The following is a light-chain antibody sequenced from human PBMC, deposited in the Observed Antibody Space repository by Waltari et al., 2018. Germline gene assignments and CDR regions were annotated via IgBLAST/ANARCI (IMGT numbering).Light chain of an antibody. CDR3: QAWDSKTVV. CDR1: KLGEKY. J-gene: IGLJ3*02. V-gene: IGLV3-1*01. Sequence: SYEVTQPPSVSVSPGETASITCSGHKLGEKYASWYQQKPGQSPMLVIYRNNKRPSGIPAPFSASNSGTTATLTISGTQAIDEADYFCQAWDSKTVVFGGGTKLTVL. CDR2: RNN.